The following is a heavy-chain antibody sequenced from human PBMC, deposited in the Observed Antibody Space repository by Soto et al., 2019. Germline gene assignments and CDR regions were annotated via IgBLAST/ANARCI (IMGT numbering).Heavy chain of an antibody. Sequence: GGSLRLSCAASGFTFDSYAMTWVRQAPGKGLEWVSTIIGSGDTTYYADSVKGRFTVSRDNSESTLYVQMNSLRAEDTAVYYCTKANRYCSGANCFTFDYWGLGTLVTVSS. CDR1: GFTFDSYA. D-gene: IGHD2-15*01. CDR2: IIGSGDTT. V-gene: IGHV3-23*01. J-gene: IGHJ4*02. CDR3: TKANRYCSGANCFTFDY.